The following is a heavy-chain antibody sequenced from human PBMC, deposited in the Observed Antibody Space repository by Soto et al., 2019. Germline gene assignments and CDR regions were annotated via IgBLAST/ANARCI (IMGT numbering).Heavy chain of an antibody. J-gene: IGHJ5*02. D-gene: IGHD3-3*01. V-gene: IGHV4-34*01. CDR1: GGSVNRYY. Sequence: PSETLSLTCAVYGGSVNRYYWNWIRQPPGKGLEWIGEINQTGGTHYNPSLKSRVTMSVDTPKNQFSLRWSSVTAADTAIYYCATRITVFRLLLPPFDHWGQGTQVTVSS. CDR2: INQTGGT. CDR3: ATRITVFRLLLPPFDH.